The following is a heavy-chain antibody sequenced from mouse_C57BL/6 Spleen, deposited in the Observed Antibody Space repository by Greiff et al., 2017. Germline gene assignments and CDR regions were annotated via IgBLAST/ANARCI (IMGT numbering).Heavy chain of an antibody. V-gene: IGHV14-2*01. CDR2: IDPEDGET. CDR3: ARDYGSSLYAMDY. J-gene: IGHJ4*01. CDR1: GFNIKDYY. D-gene: IGHD1-1*01. Sequence: EVMLVESGAELVKPGASVKLSCTASGFNIKDYYMHWVKQRTEQGLEWIGRIDPEDGETKYAPKFQGKATITADTSSNTAYLQLSSLTSEDTAVYYCARDYGSSLYAMDYWGQGTSVTVSS.